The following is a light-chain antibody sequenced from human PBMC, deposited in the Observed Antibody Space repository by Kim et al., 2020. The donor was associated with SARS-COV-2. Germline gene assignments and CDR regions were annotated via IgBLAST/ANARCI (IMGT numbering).Light chain of an antibody. CDR2: GAS. J-gene: IGKJ5*01. CDR1: QSVSSSY. V-gene: IGKV3-20*01. Sequence: EVLLTQSPGTLSLSPGERAILSCRASQSVSSSYLAWYQHKPGQSPRLLIHGASSRATGVPDRFRGGGSGRDFTLTITRLEPEDFAVYCCKQYGRSPMTVGRGTRLEIK. CDR3: KQYGRSPMT.